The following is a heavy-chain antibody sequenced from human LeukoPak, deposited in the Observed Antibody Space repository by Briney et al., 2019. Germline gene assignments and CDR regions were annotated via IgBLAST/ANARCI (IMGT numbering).Heavy chain of an antibody. CDR2: IYYSGST. CDR1: GGSISSYY. Sequence: PSETLSLTCTVSGGSISSYYWSWIRQPPGKGLEWIGYIYYSGSTNYNPSLKSRVTISVDTSKNQFSLKLSSVTAADTAVYYCARTCCGGDCTYFDYWGQGTLVTVSS. J-gene: IGHJ4*02. CDR3: ARTCCGGDCTYFDY. V-gene: IGHV4-59*08. D-gene: IGHD2-21*02.